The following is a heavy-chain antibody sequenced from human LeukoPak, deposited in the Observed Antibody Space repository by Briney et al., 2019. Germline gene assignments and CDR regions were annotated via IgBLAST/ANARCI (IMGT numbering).Heavy chain of an antibody. D-gene: IGHD3-10*01. CDR2: INPNSGGT. CDR1: GYTFTGYY. CDR3: AREMYSGLYGSGSSFDY. Sequence: GASVKVSCKASGYTFTGYYMHWVRQAPGQGLEWMGWINPNSGGTNYAQKFQGRVTMTRDTSISTAYMELSRLRSDDTAVYYCAREMYSGLYGSGSSFDYWGQGTLVTVSS. V-gene: IGHV1-2*02. J-gene: IGHJ4*02.